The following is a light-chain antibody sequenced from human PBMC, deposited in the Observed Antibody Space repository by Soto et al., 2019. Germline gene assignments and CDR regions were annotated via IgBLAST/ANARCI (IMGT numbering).Light chain of an antibody. CDR1: QSVSSY. CDR3: QYYNNWLAT. J-gene: IGKJ4*01. Sequence: EIVLTQSPATLSLSPGERATLSCRASQSVSSYLAWYQQKPGQAPRLLIYDASGRATGVSARFSGSGSGTEFTLTISSLQSEDFTIYYCQYYNNWLATFGGGTKVDNK. V-gene: IGKV3-15*01. CDR2: DAS.